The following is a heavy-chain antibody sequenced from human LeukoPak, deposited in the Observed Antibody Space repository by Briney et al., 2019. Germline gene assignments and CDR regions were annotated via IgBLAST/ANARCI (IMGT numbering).Heavy chain of an antibody. CDR3: ARELQLAMGFYY. CDR2: IYYSGST. V-gene: IGHV4-59*01. D-gene: IGHD6-6*01. Sequence: SETLSLTCTVSGGSISSYYWSWIRQPPGKGLEWIGYIYYSGSTNYNPSLKSRVTISVDTSKNQFSLKLSSVTAADTAVYYCARELQLAMGFYYWGQGTLVTVSS. J-gene: IGHJ4*02. CDR1: GGSISSYY.